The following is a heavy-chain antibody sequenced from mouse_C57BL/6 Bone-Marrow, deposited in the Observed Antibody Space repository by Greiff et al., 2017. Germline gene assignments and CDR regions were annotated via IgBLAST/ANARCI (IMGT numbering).Heavy chain of an antibody. CDR2: SYPRSGNT. V-gene: IGHV1-81*01. J-gene: IGHJ1*03. Sequence: VQLQQSGAELARPGASVKLSCKASGYTFTSYGISWVKQRTGQGLEWIGESYPRSGNTYYNEKFKGKATLTADKSSSTAYMELRSLTSEDSAVYCCARSGYYGSSYGGYFDVWGTGTTVTVSS. CDR3: ARSGYYGSSYGGYFDV. CDR1: GYTFTSYG. D-gene: IGHD1-1*01.